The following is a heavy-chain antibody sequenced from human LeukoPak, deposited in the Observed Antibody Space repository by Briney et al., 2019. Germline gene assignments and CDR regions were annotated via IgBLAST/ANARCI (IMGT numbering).Heavy chain of an antibody. CDR3: ARDREVVTAKAQMDV. D-gene: IGHD2-21*02. V-gene: IGHV3-53*01. CDR1: GFAVSTNH. CDR2: IYNDGNT. Sequence: GGSLRLSCAVSGFAVSTNHMSWVRQAPGRGLEWVSVIYNDGNTYYTDSVKGRFTISRDNSKNTVFLQMNSLRVEDTAVYYCARDREVVTAKAQMDVWGKGTTVTVSS. J-gene: IGHJ6*03.